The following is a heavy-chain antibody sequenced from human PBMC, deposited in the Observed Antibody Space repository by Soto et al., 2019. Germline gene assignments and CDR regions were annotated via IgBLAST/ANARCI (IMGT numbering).Heavy chain of an antibody. J-gene: IGHJ5*01. CDR2: ITTSSAYI. V-gene: IGHV3-21*01. Sequence: EGQLVESGGGLVQPGGSLRLSCAASGFTFNTYDMNWVRQAPGKGLEWVSSITTSSAYIYYADLLKGRITISRDNPKNSLFLQMNSLRSEDTAVYYCVTSGTARLLRPSWFDSWGQGTLVTVSS. CDR3: VTSGTARLLRPSWFDS. CDR1: GFTFNTYD. D-gene: IGHD2-21*01.